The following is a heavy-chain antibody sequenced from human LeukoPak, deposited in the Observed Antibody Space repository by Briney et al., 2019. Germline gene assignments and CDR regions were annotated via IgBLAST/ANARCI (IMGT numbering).Heavy chain of an antibody. CDR3: ARIDCSSTGCYGNSVDP. CDR1: GYTFISYG. Sequence: ASVKVSCKASGYTFISYGLNWVRQAPGRGLEWMGWISTYNGNTHSAEKFQGRVTMTTDTSTSTAYVELRSLTSDDTAVYYCARIDCSSTGCYGNSVDPWGQGTLVTVSS. V-gene: IGHV1-18*01. CDR2: ISTYNGNT. J-gene: IGHJ5*02. D-gene: IGHD2-2*01.